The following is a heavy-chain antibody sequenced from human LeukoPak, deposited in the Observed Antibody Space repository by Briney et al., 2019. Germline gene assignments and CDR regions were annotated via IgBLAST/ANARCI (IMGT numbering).Heavy chain of an antibody. V-gene: IGHV3-74*01. J-gene: IGHJ4*02. Sequence: GGSLRLSCAASGFTFSNYWMHWVRQAPGKGLVWVSRINSDGSTTDYADSVKGRFTISRDNAKNTVYLQMNSLRAEDTAVYYCARGHPSGILTTRYFDYWGQGTLVTVSS. CDR2: INSDGSTT. CDR3: ARGHPSGILTTRYFDY. CDR1: GFTFSNYW. D-gene: IGHD4/OR15-4a*01.